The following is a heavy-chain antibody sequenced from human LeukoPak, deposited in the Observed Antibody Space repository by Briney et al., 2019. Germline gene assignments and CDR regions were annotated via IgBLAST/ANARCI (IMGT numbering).Heavy chain of an antibody. CDR2: ISGDGGST. CDR3: AKSPSTRGLSD. D-gene: IGHD3-10*01. Sequence: GGSLRLSCTASGITFSNYAMTWVRQAPGRGLEWVSIISGDGGSTIYADSVKGRFTISRDNSKNTLYLQMNSLRAEDTAVYYCAKSPSTRGLSDWGQGTLVTVSS. CDR1: GITFSNYA. J-gene: IGHJ4*02. V-gene: IGHV3-23*01.